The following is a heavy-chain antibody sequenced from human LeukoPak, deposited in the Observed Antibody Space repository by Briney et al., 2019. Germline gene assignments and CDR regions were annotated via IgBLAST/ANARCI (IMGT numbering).Heavy chain of an antibody. CDR2: IYYSGST. J-gene: IGHJ6*03. V-gene: IGHV4-59*01. Sequence: SETLSLTCTVSGGSISSYYWSWIRQPPGKGLEWIGYIYYSGSTNYNPSLKSRVTISVDTSKNQFSLKLSSVTAADTAVYYCARVLTGYYYYMDVWGKGTTVTISS. D-gene: IGHD1-14*01. CDR3: ARVLTGYYYYMDV. CDR1: GGSISSYY.